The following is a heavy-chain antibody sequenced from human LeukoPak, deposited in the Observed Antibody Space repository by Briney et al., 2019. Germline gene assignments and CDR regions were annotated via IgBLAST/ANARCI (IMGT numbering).Heavy chain of an antibody. CDR3: ARDRAIAAAGTGAVDY. V-gene: IGHV4-34*01. J-gene: IGHJ4*02. CDR2: INHSGST. D-gene: IGHD6-13*01. CDR1: GGSFSGYY. Sequence: PSDTLSLTCAVYGGSFSGYYWSWIRQPPGKGLEWIGEINHSGSTNYNTSLKSRVTISVDTPKNQFSLKLSSVTAADTAVYYCARDRAIAAAGTGAVDYWGQGTLVTVSS.